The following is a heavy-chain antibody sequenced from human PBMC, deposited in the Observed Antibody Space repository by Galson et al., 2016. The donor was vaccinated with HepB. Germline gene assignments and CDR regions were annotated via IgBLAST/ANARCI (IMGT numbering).Heavy chain of an antibody. V-gene: IGHV3-33*01. CDR1: GFTFSNYG. CDR3: ARDKMWWLQLVYFLDH. Sequence: SLRLSCAASGFTFSNYGMHWVRQTPGKGLEWVALIWYDGSKKYYADSVKGRFTISRDNSKNTLYLQMDSLRAEDTAVYYCARDKMWWLQLVYFLDHWGQGTLVTVSS. CDR2: IWYDGSKK. J-gene: IGHJ4*02. D-gene: IGHD5-24*01.